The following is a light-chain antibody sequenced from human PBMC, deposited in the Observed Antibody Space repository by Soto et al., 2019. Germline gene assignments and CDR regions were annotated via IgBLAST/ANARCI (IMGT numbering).Light chain of an antibody. CDR1: QSVSRR. J-gene: IGKJ2*01. V-gene: IGKV1-5*01. Sequence: DIPMTQSPSTLSASVGDRITITCRASQSVSRRLALYQQKPGKAPKLLIYDASSLESGVPSRFSGRGSGTEFTLTISSLQPDDCATYYCHTYNSYSLHTFGQGTKLEIK. CDR3: HTYNSYSLHT. CDR2: DAS.